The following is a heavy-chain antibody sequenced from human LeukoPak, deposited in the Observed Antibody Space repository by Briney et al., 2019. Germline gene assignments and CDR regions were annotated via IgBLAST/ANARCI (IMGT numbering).Heavy chain of an antibody. J-gene: IGHJ4*02. V-gene: IGHV3-21*01. D-gene: IGHD1-26*01. CDR3: ASGNFFDY. Sequence: PGGSLRLSCAASGFTFSSYTMNWVRQAPGKGLEWVSSISSGSGYIYYADSVQGRFTISRDNAKSSLYLQMNSLRADATAVFYWASGNFFDYWGKGTLVTVSS. CDR2: ISSGSGYI. CDR1: GFTFSSYT.